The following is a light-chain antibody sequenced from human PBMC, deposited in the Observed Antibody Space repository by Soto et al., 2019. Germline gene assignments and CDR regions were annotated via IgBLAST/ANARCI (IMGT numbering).Light chain of an antibody. CDR1: SSDVGGYNL. CDR3: SSRATNAGGDNWV. V-gene: IGLV2-8*01. Sequence: QSVLTQPPSASGSPGQSVTISCTGTSSDVGGYNLVSWYQQHPGKSPKLMIYEVSKRPSGVPDRFSGSKSGNTASLTVSGLQAEDEADYYCSSRATNAGGDNWVFGGGTKLTVL. J-gene: IGLJ3*02. CDR2: EVS.